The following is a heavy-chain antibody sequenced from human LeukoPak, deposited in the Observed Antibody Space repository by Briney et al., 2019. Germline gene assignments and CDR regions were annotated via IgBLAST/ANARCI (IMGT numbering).Heavy chain of an antibody. Sequence: ASVKVSCKASTYTFTRYGISWVRQAPGQGLEWMGWISGYNGNTNYAQKFLGRVSMTADTATSTAYMELRSLTSDDTAMYYCARSGRGTYYYFDLWGQGTLFTVSS. CDR2: ISGYNGNT. D-gene: IGHD5-12*01. CDR1: TYTFTRYG. J-gene: IGHJ4*02. CDR3: ARSGRGTYYYFDL. V-gene: IGHV1-18*01.